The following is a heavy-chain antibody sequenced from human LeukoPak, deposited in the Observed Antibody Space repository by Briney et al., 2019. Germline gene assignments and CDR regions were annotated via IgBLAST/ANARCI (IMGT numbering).Heavy chain of an antibody. J-gene: IGHJ4*02. CDR2: ISPGGDII. CDR1: GFIFSDYH. D-gene: IGHD6-19*01. V-gene: IGHV3-11*01. Sequence: GGSLRLSCAASGFIFSDYHMNWIRQAPGKGLEWVPYISPGGDIIYFADYVKGRFTISRDNAKNSLFLQMNSLTAEDTAVYYCASGRDIAVAGPGGYFDYWGQGTLVTVSS. CDR3: ASGRDIAVAGPGGYFDY.